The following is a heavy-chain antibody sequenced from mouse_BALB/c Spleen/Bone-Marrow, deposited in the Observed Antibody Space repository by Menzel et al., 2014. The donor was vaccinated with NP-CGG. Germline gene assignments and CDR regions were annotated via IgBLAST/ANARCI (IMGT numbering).Heavy chain of an antibody. D-gene: IGHD1-1*01. CDR1: GYTFTSYY. Sequence: QVQLKESGAELVKPGASVKLSCKASGYTFTSYYMYWVKQRPGQGLEWIGGINPSNGGTNFNEKFKSKATLTVDKSSSTAYMQLSSLTSGDSAVYYCTRDHYYYGSSYWYFDVWGAGTTVTVSS. CDR3: TRDHYYYGSSYWYFDV. CDR2: INPSNGGT. J-gene: IGHJ1*01. V-gene: IGHV1S81*02.